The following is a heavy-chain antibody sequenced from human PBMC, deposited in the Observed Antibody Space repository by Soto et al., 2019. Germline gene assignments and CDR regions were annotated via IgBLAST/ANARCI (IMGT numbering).Heavy chain of an antibody. CDR1: GGSISSYY. Sequence: QVQLQESGPGLVKPSETLSLTCTVSGGSISSYYWSWIRQPPGKGLEWIGYIYYSGSTNYNPSLKSRVTISVDTSKNQFSLKLSSVTAADTAVYYCAREGTMVRGGWFDPWGQGTLVTVSS. J-gene: IGHJ5*02. V-gene: IGHV4-59*01. CDR2: IYYSGST. CDR3: AREGTMVRGGWFDP. D-gene: IGHD3-10*01.